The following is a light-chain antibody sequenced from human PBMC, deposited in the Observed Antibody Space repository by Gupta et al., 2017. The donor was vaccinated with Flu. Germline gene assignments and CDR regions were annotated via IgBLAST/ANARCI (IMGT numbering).Light chain of an antibody. V-gene: IGKV1-39*01. Sequence: DIQMTQSPSSLSASVGDRVTITCRASQSINNYLNWYQQRPGKAPKLLIDAASSLQSGVPSRFSGSGSGTYFTLTISSLQPEDFATYYCQESYSTPPKTFGQGTKVEIK. CDR2: AAS. CDR1: QSINNY. J-gene: IGKJ1*01. CDR3: QESYSTPPKT.